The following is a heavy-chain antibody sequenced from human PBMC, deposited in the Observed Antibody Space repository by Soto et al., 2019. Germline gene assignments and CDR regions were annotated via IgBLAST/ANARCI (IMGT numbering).Heavy chain of an antibody. CDR2: ISYDGDNK. CDR3: AREGFLTLIVEFAY. Sequence: QVQLVESGGGVVQPGRSLRLSCAASGFTINNYAIHWVRQAPGKGLEWVAVISYDGDNKYYADSVKGRFTISRDNSNNTLYLQMTSMRVEDTAVYYCAREGFLTLIVEFAYWGQGTLVTVSS. D-gene: IGHD3-22*01. V-gene: IGHV3-30-3*01. J-gene: IGHJ4*02. CDR1: GFTINNYA.